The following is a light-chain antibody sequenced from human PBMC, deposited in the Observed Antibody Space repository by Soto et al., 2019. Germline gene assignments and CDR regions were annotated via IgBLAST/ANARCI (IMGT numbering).Light chain of an antibody. J-gene: IGLJ2*01. Sequence: QSALTQPASVSGSPGQSITISCTGTSSDVGGYNYVSWYQQHPDKAPKLIIYDVSNRPSGVSNRFSGSKSGNTASLTISGLQAEDEADYYCRSYTSSTTGVVFGGGTKLIVL. CDR3: RSYTSSTTGVV. CDR2: DVS. CDR1: SSDVGGYNY. V-gene: IGLV2-14*03.